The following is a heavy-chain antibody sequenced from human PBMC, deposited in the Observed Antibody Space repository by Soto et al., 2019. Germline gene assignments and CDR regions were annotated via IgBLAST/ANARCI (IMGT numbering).Heavy chain of an antibody. V-gene: IGHV4-59*01. Sequence: PSETLSLTCTVSGDSISTYYGTWIRQSPGKGPEWIGYVHHSGTTNYNPSLASRVTMSLDTSKNQFSLTLNAVTAADTAVYYCAPPPPGGGYFGVFDYWSQGTLVTVSS. CDR3: APPPPGGGYFGVFDY. J-gene: IGHJ4*02. CDR1: GDSISTYY. CDR2: VHHSGTT. D-gene: IGHD2-21*01.